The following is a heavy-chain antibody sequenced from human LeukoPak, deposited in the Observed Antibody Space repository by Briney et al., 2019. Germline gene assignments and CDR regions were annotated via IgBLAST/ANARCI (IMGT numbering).Heavy chain of an antibody. CDR1: GYSISNGYY. D-gene: IGHD1-26*01. CDR3: ARDGLGGATIDFDY. Sequence: SETLCLTCAVSGYSISNGYYWGWIRQPPGKGLEWIGSIYHSGSTYYNSSLKSRVTMSVDTSKNQFSLKLSSVTAADTALYYCARDGLGGATIDFDYWGQGTLVTVSS. V-gene: IGHV4-38-2*02. J-gene: IGHJ4*02. CDR2: IYHSGST.